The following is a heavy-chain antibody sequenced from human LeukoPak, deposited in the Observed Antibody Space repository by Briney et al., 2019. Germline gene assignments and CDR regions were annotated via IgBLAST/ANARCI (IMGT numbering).Heavy chain of an antibody. CDR3: TTEIWFGNPGY. D-gene: IGHD3-10*01. CDR2: IKSKTDGGTA. CDR1: GFTFSNVW. J-gene: IGHJ4*02. V-gene: IGHV3-15*01. Sequence: PGGSLRLSCARSGFTFSNVWMSWVRQAPGKGLEWVGRIKSKTDGGTADYAAPVKGRFTISRDDSKNTLHLQMNSLKTEDTAVYYCTTEIWFGNPGYWGQGTLVTVSP.